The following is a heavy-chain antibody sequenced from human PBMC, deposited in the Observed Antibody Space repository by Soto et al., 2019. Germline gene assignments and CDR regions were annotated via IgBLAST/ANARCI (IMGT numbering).Heavy chain of an antibody. Sequence: ASVKVSCKASGYTFTGYYMHWVRQAPGQGLEWMGWINPNSGGTNYAQKFQGWVTMTRDTSISTAYMELSSLRSEDTAVYYCARGAAAAPDYWGQGTLVTVSS. CDR3: ARGAAAAPDY. V-gene: IGHV1-2*04. CDR2: INPNSGGT. CDR1: GYTFTGYY. D-gene: IGHD6-13*01. J-gene: IGHJ4*02.